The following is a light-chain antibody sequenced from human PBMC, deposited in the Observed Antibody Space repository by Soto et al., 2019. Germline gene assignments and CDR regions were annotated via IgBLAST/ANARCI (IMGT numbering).Light chain of an antibody. Sequence: IVVTQSQDTLSVSPGESATLSCGASQSVNSNYLAWYQQHPGQPPMLLIYGISTRATGIPARFSGSGSGTEFSLTISSLQSEDFAVYYCQQYSMWPITFAQVGRLAIK. CDR2: GIS. J-gene: IGKJ5*01. CDR1: QSVNSN. V-gene: IGKV3-15*01. CDR3: QQYSMWPIT.